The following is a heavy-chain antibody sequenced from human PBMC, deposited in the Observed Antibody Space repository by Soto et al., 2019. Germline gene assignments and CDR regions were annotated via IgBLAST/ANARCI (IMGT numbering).Heavy chain of an antibody. J-gene: IGHJ5*02. V-gene: IGHV2-5*02. D-gene: IGHD4-17*01. Sequence: QITLKESGPTLVKPTQTLPLTCTFSGFSLTTSGVGVGWIRQPPGKALEWLALIYWDDDKRYRPALKSRLTNTKNTSKNQEVLTMTNMDPADTATYFCAHSTTTVTWWFDPWGQGTLVTVSS. CDR1: GFSLTTSGVG. CDR2: IYWDDDK. CDR3: AHSTTTVTWWFDP.